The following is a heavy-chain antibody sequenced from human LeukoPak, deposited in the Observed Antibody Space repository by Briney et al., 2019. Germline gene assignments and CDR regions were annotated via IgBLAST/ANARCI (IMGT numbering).Heavy chain of an antibody. V-gene: IGHV3-23*01. CDR2: LCGSGGST. J-gene: IGHJ5*02. D-gene: IGHD4-17*01. Sequence: PGGYLRHSCAASRFTFSSDVMSWVRQAPGRGLEWVSALCGSGGSTYYAESVKGRFTISRDNYKNTLYLQMNSLRAEDTAIYYCAKEFFDGDYVNWFDPWGQGTLVTVSS. CDR3: AKEFFDGDYVNWFDP. CDR1: RFTFSSDV.